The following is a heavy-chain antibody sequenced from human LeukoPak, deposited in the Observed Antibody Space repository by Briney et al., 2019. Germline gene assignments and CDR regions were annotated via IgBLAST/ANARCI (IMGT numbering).Heavy chain of an antibody. CDR3: AKDSGSYINSGNFDY. D-gene: IGHD3-16*01. J-gene: IGHJ4*02. V-gene: IGHV3-30*04. Sequence: GGSLRLSCAASGFTFSSYAMHWVRQAPGKGLEWVAVISYDGSNKYYADSVKGRFTISRDNSKNTLYLQMNSLRAEDTAVYYCAKDSGSYINSGNFDYWGQGTLVTVSS. CDR1: GFTFSSYA. CDR2: ISYDGSNK.